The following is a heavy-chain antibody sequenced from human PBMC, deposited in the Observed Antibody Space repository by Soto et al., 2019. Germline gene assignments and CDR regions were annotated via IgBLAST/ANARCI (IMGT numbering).Heavy chain of an antibody. CDR1: GFTFSSYA. CDR2: ISYDGSNK. J-gene: IGHJ3*02. V-gene: IGHV3-30-3*01. D-gene: IGHD6-13*01. Sequence: PGGSLRLSCAASGFTFSSYAMHWVRQAPGKGLEWVAVISYDGSNKYYADSVKGRFTISRDNSKNTLYLQMNSLRAEDTAVYYCARDRSMAAAVNDAFDIWGQGTMVTVSS. CDR3: ARDRSMAAAVNDAFDI.